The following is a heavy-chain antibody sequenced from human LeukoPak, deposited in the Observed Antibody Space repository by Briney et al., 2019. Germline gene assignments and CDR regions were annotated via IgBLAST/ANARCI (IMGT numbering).Heavy chain of an antibody. CDR1: GGSFSGYY. J-gene: IGHJ5*02. CDR3: ARGLLYYDILTGYYRTNWFDP. Sequence: SETLSLTCAVYGGSFSGYYWSWIRQPPGKGLEWIGEINHSGSTKYNPSLKSRVTISVDTSKNQFSLKLSSVTAADTAVYYCARGLLYYDILTGYYRTNWFDPWGQGTLVTVSS. CDR2: INHSGST. V-gene: IGHV4-34*01. D-gene: IGHD3-9*01.